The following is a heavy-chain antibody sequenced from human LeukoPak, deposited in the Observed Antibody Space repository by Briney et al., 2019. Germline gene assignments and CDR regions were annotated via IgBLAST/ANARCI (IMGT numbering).Heavy chain of an antibody. D-gene: IGHD3-22*01. V-gene: IGHV4-59*01. CDR2: IYYSGST. CDR3: ARGYDSSGYGWFDP. Sequence: SETLSLTCIVSGGSISSYYWSWIRQPPGKGLEWIGYIYYSGSTNYNPSLKSRVTISVDTSKNQFSLKLSSVTAADTAVYYCARGYDSSGYGWFDPWGQGTLVTVSS. J-gene: IGHJ5*02. CDR1: GGSISSYY.